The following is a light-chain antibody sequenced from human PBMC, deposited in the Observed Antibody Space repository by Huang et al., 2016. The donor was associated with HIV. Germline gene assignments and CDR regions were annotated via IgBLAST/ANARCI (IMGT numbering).Light chain of an antibody. CDR2: GAA. CDR3: QQYNNWPIT. Sequence: VMTQSPATLSVSPGERATLSRRASQRVNNNVAWFQQNPGQAPWRLTYGAATRATGIPARCSGSGSGTEVTLTISSLQSEDLAVYYCQQYNNWPITFGPGTKVDVK. V-gene: IGKV3-15*01. CDR1: QRVNNN. J-gene: IGKJ3*01.